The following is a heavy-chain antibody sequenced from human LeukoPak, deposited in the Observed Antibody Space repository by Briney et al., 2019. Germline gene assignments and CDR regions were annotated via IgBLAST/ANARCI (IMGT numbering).Heavy chain of an antibody. V-gene: IGHV4-34*01. Sequence: SETLSLTCTVSGGSISGYYWSWIRQPPGKGLEWIGEINHSGSTNYNPSLESRVTISVDTSKNQFSLKLSSVTAADTAVYYCARGPYYYGSGSYLDYWGQGTLVTVSS. D-gene: IGHD3-10*01. CDR3: ARGPYYYGSGSYLDY. CDR1: GGSISGYY. CDR2: INHSGST. J-gene: IGHJ4*02.